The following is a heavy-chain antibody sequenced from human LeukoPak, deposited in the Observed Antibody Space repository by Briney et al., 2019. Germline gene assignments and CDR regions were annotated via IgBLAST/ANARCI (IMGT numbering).Heavy chain of an antibody. V-gene: IGHV3-13*01. Sequence: GGSLRLSCAASGFTFSSYDMHWVRQATGKGLEWVSAIGTAGDTYYPGSVKGRFTISRENAKNSLYLQVNSLRAEDTAVYYCARASGSSELSNWGQGTLVTVSS. CDR1: GFTFSSYD. D-gene: IGHD6-13*01. CDR3: ARASGSSELSN. CDR2: IGTAGDT. J-gene: IGHJ4*02.